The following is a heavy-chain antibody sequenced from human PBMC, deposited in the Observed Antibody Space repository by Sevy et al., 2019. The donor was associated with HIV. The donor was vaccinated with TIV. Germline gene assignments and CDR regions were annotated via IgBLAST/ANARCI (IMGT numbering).Heavy chain of an antibody. Sequence: GGSLGLSCAVSAFTFNSYVMSWVRQAPGKGLEWVSTISASGGYTYYADSVKGRLTISRDNSKNTVYLQMNSLRAEDTAIYYCAKETIRGYYWGQGTVVTVSS. CDR2: ISASGGYT. J-gene: IGHJ4*02. D-gene: IGHD6-25*01. V-gene: IGHV3-23*01. CDR3: AKETIRGYY. CDR1: AFTFNSYV.